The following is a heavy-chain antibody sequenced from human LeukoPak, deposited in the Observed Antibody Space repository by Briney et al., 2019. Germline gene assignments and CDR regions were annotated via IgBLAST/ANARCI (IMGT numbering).Heavy chain of an antibody. CDR2: TYYSGNT. Sequence: SETLSLTCTVSGGSISNYYWYWMRQTPGKGLEWIGYTYYSGNTNYNPSLKSRVTISVDTSKNQFSLKLTSVTAADTAVYYCAREVDWENYFDYWGQGTLVTVSS. CDR3: AREVDWENYFDY. CDR1: GGSISNYY. J-gene: IGHJ4*02. V-gene: IGHV4-59*01. D-gene: IGHD1-26*01.